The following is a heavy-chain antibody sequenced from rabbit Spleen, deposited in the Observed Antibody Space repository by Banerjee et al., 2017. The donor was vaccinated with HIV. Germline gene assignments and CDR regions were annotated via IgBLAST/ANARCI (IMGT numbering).Heavy chain of an antibody. CDR2: INAVTGKA. D-gene: IGHD2-1*01. J-gene: IGHJ4*01. CDR1: GFPFSNKAV. V-gene: IGHV1S45*01. CDR3: VRDQAGDADYGPYYLNL. Sequence: QEQLVESGGGLVKPGASLTLTCKASGFPFSNKAVMCWVRQAPGKGLEWIACINAVTGKAVYASWAKGRFTFSKTSSTTVTLQMTSLTVADTATYFCVRDQAGDADYGPYYLNLWGPGTLVTVS.